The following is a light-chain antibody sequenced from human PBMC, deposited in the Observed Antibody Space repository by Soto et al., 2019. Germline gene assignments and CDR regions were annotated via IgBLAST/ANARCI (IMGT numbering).Light chain of an antibody. CDR3: HQYDSYPRT. J-gene: IGKJ1*01. V-gene: IGKV1-5*03. CDR1: QSISTW. CDR2: KAS. Sequence: DIQMTQSPSTLSASVGDRVTITCRASQSISTWLAWYQQKPGKAPKLLIYKASYLASGVPSRFSGSGSGTEFTLTISSLQPDDFATYYCHQYDSYPRTFGQGTKVDIK.